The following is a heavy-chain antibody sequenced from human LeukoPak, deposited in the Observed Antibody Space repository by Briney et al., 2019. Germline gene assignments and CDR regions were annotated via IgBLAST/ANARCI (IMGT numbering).Heavy chain of an antibody. CDR3: VRNYGSGSYWSRSPYYYYGMDV. J-gene: IGHJ6*02. D-gene: IGHD3-10*01. Sequence: SENLSLTCAVYGGSFSGYYWSWIRQPPGKGLEWIGEINHSGSTNYNPSLKSRVTISVDTSKNQFSLKLSSVTAADAAVYYCVRNYGSGSYWSRSPYYYYGMDVWGQGTTVTVSS. V-gene: IGHV4-34*01. CDR1: GGSFSGYY. CDR2: INHSGST.